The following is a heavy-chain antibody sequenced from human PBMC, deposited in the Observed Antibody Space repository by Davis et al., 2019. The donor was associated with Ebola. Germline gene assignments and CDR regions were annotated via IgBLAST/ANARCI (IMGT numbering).Heavy chain of an antibody. V-gene: IGHV3-53*01. CDR3: ARDSVDLSLDY. J-gene: IGHJ4*02. CDR1: GFTVSSNY. D-gene: IGHD3-16*02. Sequence: GESLKISCAASGFTVSSNYMNWVRQAPGKGLEWVSGIYSGGSTYYADSVKGRFTISRDNSKNLLYLQMNSLRAEDTAVYYCARDSVDLSLDYWGQGTLLTVSS. CDR2: IYSGGST.